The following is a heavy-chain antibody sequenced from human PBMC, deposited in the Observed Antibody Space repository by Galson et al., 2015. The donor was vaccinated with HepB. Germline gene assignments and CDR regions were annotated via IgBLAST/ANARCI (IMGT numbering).Heavy chain of an antibody. CDR2: ISYDGINK. J-gene: IGHJ1*01. CDR1: GFTFNNYA. V-gene: IGHV3-30-3*01. Sequence: SLRLSCAASGFTFNNYAISWVRQAPGKGLERVAVISYDGINKWYADSVKGRFTISRDNSKNTVYLQINSLRAEDTAVYFCAVCFSTSCYAAENFQHWGQGTLVTVSS. CDR3: AVCFSTSCYAAENFQH. D-gene: IGHD2-2*01.